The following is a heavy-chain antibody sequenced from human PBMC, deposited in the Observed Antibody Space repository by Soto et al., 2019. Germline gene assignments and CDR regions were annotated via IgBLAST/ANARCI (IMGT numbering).Heavy chain of an antibody. V-gene: IGHV3-48*01. CDR3: ARDGRDYYDSSGYYL. Sequence: GGSLRLSRAASGFTFSSYSMNWVRQAPGKGLEWVSYISSSSSTIYYADSVKGRFTISRDNAKNSLYLQMNSLRAEDTAVYYCARDGRDYYDSSGYYLWGQGTLVTVSS. D-gene: IGHD3-22*01. CDR1: GFTFSSYS. CDR2: ISSSSSTI. J-gene: IGHJ4*02.